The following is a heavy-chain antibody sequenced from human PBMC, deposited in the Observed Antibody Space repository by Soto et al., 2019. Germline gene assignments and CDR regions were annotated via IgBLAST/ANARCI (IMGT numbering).Heavy chain of an antibody. CDR2: ISSDGSKI. CDR3: PKGGDFYGMDV. D-gene: IGHD2-15*01. CDR1: GFTFSSYG. V-gene: IGHV3-30*18. Sequence: QVQLLESGGGVVQPGRSLRLSCAASGFTFSSYGIHWVRQAPGRGLEWVAVISSDGSKIYYAESVKGRLTISRDNSKNTLYLQMNSLRAEDTAVYYCPKGGDFYGMDVSGQGTTVTVSS. J-gene: IGHJ6*02.